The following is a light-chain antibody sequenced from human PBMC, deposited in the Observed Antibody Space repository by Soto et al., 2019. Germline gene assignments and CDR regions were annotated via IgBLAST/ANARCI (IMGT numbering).Light chain of an antibody. CDR1: SSDVGSSNY. CDR3: SSCADSNNGVM. J-gene: IGLJ3*02. Sequence: QSALTQPPSASGSPGQSVTISCSGTSSDVGSSNYVSWYQLHPRKAPILMIYEVNKRPSGVPDRFSGSKSGNTTPLSDSGLQVEDEADYYCSSCADSNNGVMFGGGTKVTVL. V-gene: IGLV2-8*01. CDR2: EVN.